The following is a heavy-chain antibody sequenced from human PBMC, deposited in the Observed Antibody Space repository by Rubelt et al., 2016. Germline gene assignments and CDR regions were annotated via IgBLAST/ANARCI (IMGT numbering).Heavy chain of an antibody. CDR3: ARSGYSYGYYFDY. CDR2: ISYDGSNK. V-gene: IGHV3-30*04. Sequence: LGKGLEWVAVISYDGSNKYYADSVKGRFTISRDNSKNTLYLQMNSLRAEDTAVYYCARSGYSYGYYFDYWGQGTLVTVSS. D-gene: IGHD5-18*01. J-gene: IGHJ4*02.